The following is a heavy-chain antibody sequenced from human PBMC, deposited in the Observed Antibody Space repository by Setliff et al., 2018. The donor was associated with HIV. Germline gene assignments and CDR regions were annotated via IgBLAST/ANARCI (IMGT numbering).Heavy chain of an antibody. CDR2: LYWDSSRA. Sequence: PGGSLRLSCATSGFAFDDYTMHWVRQAPGKGLEWLAFLYWDSSRAYYADSVRGRFTISRDNSKSSLYLQMNDLRTGDTALYYCARTSTTTGTTLNWFDPWGQGTLVTVSS. CDR1: GFAFDDYT. CDR3: ARTSTTTGTTLNWFDP. V-gene: IGHV3-43*01. J-gene: IGHJ5*02. D-gene: IGHD1-1*01.